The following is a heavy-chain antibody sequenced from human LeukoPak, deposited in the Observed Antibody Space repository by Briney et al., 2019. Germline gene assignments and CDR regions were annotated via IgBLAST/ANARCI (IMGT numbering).Heavy chain of an antibody. Sequence: GGSLRLSCAASGFTFSSYGMHWVRQAPGKGLEWVAVISYDGSNKYYADSVKGRFTISRDNSKNTLYLQMNSLRAEDTAVYYCAKDLARPSDSYGILTGYYKAYGMDAWGQGTTVTVSS. CDR3: AKDLARPSDSYGILTGYYKAYGMDA. V-gene: IGHV3-30*18. CDR1: GFTFSSYG. CDR2: ISYDGSNK. J-gene: IGHJ6*02. D-gene: IGHD3-9*01.